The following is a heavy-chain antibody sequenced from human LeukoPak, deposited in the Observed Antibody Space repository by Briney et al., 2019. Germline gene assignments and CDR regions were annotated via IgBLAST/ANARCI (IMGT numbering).Heavy chain of an antibody. CDR2: ISSSSSYI. V-gene: IGHV3-21*01. J-gene: IGHJ4*02. CDR1: GFTFSSYS. D-gene: IGHD3-16*02. CDR3: ASAPSFSHFDY. Sequence: PRGSLRLSCAASGFTFSSYSMNWVRQAPGKGLEWVSSISSSSSYIYYADSVKGRFTISRDNAKNSLYLQMNSLRAEDTAVYYCASAPSFSHFDYWGQGTLVTVSS.